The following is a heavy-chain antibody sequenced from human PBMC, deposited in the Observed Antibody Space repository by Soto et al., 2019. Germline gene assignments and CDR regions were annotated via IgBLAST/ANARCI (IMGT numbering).Heavy chain of an antibody. V-gene: IGHV1-18*01. Sequence: QVQLVQSGAEVKKPGASVKVSCKASGYTFTSYGISWVRQAAGQGLEWMGWISAYNGNTNYAQKLQGRVTMTSDTSTSTAYMELRSLRSDDTAVYYCARDATVTTFYLYNWFDPWDQGTLVTVSS. CDR1: GYTFTSYG. CDR2: ISAYNGNT. D-gene: IGHD4-17*01. CDR3: ARDATVTTFYLYNWFDP. J-gene: IGHJ5*02.